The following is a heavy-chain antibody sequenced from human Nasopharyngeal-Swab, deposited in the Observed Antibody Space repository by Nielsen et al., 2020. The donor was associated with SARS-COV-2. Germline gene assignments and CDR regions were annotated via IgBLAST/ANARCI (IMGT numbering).Heavy chain of an antibody. CDR3: VRGGITIFGVVSNLDY. Sequence: WVRQAPGQGLEWMGGIIPIFGTANYAQKFQGRVTITADESTSTAYMELSSLRSEDTAVYYCVRGGITIFGVVSNLDYWGQGTLVTVSS. V-gene: IGHV1-69*01. J-gene: IGHJ4*02. CDR2: IIPIFGTA. D-gene: IGHD3-3*01.